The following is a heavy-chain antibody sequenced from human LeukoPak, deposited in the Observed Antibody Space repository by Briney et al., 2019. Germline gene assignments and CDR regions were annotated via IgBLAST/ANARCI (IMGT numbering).Heavy chain of an antibody. V-gene: IGHV3-23*01. CDR1: GFTFSSYG. CDR3: ARVSGPTDF. J-gene: IGHJ4*02. CDR2: ISGSGRNT. Sequence: PGGSLRLSCAASGFTFSSYGMRWVRQAPGKGLEWVSAISGSGRNTYYADSVKGRFTISRDNSKNTLYLQMNSLRAEDTAVYYCARVSGPTDFWGQGALVTVSS.